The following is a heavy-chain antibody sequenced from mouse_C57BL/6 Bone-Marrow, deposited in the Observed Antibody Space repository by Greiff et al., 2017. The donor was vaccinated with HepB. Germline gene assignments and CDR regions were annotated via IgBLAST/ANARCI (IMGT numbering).Heavy chain of an antibody. CDR1: GFTFSSYA. CDR3: ASYGNYSYAMDY. J-gene: IGHJ4*01. Sequence: EVKLVESGGGLVKPGGSLKLSCAASGFTFSSYAMSWVRQTPEKRLEWVATISDGGSYTYYPDNVKGRFTFSRDNAKNNLYLQMSHLKSEDTAMYYCASYGNYSYAMDYWGQGTSVTVSS. D-gene: IGHD2-1*01. V-gene: IGHV5-4*03. CDR2: ISDGGSYT.